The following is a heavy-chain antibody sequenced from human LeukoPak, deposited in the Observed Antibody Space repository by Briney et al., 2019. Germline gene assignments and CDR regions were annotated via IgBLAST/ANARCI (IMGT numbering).Heavy chain of an antibody. CDR3: ARDSERYYDILTGYQAPYYYYGMDV. V-gene: IGHV4-34*01. J-gene: IGHJ6*02. CDR2: INHSGST. D-gene: IGHD3-9*01. Sequence: PSETLSLTCAVYGGSFSGYYWSWIRQPPGKGLEWIGEINHSGSTNYNPSLKSRVTISVDTSKNQFSLKLSSVTAADTAVYYCARDSERYYDILTGYQAPYYYYGMDVWGQGTTVTVSS. CDR1: GGSFSGYY.